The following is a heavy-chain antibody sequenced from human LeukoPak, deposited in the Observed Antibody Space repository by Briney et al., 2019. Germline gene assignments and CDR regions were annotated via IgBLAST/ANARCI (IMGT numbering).Heavy chain of an antibody. CDR2: IKTEGYDK. Sequence: GGSLRLSCAASGFTFSSYWMSWVRQAPGKGLEWVANIKTEGYDKYYVDSLKGRFTISRDNANNSLYLQMDSLRAEDTAVYYCARVVRGGDYFDYWGQGTLVTVSS. CDR1: GFTFSSYW. D-gene: IGHD3-10*01. J-gene: IGHJ4*02. CDR3: ARVVRGGDYFDY. V-gene: IGHV3-7*01.